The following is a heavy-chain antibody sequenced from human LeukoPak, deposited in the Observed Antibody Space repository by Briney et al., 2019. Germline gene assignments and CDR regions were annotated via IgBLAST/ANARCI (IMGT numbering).Heavy chain of an antibody. CDR2: INPNNGDT. Sequence: ASVKVSCKASGYTFTGYYMHWMRQAPGQRFEWMGWINPNNGDTNYAQKFQGRVTMTRDTSISTAYPELSRLRSDDTAVYYCARDPGAQIYAGTLANDYWGQGTLVTVSS. J-gene: IGHJ4*02. CDR1: GYTFTGYY. V-gene: IGHV1-2*02. D-gene: IGHD6-13*01. CDR3: ARDPGAQIYAGTLANDY.